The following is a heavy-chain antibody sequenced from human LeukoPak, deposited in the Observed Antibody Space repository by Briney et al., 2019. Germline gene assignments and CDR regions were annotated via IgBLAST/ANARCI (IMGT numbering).Heavy chain of an antibody. D-gene: IGHD1-1*01. CDR3: ASLGTFRTLGV. J-gene: IGHJ4*02. V-gene: IGHV4-59*01. CDR2: IYYSGRT. CDR1: GGSISSYY. Sequence: SATLSLTCTVAGGSISSYYWSWLRQPPGKGLEWLGYIYYSGRTNYNPSLKSRVTISVDTSKNQFSQKLSVMTAADSAVYYGASLGTFRTLGVWGQGTLVTVSS.